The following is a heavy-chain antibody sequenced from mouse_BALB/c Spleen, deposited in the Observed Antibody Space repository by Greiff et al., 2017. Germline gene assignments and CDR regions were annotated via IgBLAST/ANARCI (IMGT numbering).Heavy chain of an antibody. Sequence: VQLKESGPGLVKPSQSLSLTGSVTGYSITSGYYWNWIRQFPGNKLEWMGYISYDGSNNYNPSLKNRISITRDTSKNQFFLKLNSVTTEDTATYYCARVPYYGPFAYWGQGTLVTVSA. J-gene: IGHJ3*01. CDR1: GYSITSGYY. D-gene: IGHD1-2*01. CDR3: ARVPYYGPFAY. V-gene: IGHV3-6*02. CDR2: ISYDGSN.